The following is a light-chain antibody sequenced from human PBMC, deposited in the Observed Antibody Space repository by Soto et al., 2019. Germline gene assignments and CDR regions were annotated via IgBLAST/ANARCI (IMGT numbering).Light chain of an antibody. CDR3: CSSPGDFTWV. CDR2: NVS. J-gene: IGLJ3*02. CDR1: NSNFGGYIR. V-gene: IGLV2-11*01. Sequence: QSVLTQPRSVSGSPGQSVTNSCTGTNSNFGGYIRVSWFQQHPGKAPKLLIYNVSERPSGVPDRFSGSKSGNTASLTISGLQADDEADYYCCSSPGDFTWVFGGGTQLTVL.